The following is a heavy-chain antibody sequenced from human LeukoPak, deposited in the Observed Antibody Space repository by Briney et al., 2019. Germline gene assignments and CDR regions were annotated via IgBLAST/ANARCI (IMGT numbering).Heavy chain of an antibody. CDR1: GGSISSGGYY. V-gene: IGHV4-30-2*01. Sequence: SQTLSLTCTVSGGSISSGGYYWSWIRQPPGKGLEWIGYIYHSGSTYYNPSLKSRVTISVDRSKNQFSLKLSSVTAADTAVYYCARGRDYDILTGYYNGYYFDYWGQGTLVTVSS. D-gene: IGHD3-9*01. CDR2: IYHSGST. J-gene: IGHJ4*02. CDR3: ARGRDYDILTGYYNGYYFDY.